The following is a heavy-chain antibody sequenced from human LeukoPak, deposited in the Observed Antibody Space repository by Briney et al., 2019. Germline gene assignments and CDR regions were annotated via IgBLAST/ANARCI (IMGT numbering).Heavy chain of an antibody. J-gene: IGHJ3*02. CDR2: ISSSSSYI. CDR3: AKGGIVVVTQGAFDI. Sequence: PGGSLRLSCAASGFTFSSYSMNWVRQAPGKGLEWVSSISSSSSYIYYADSVKGRFTISRDNAKNSLYLQMNSLRAEDTALYYCAKGGIVVVTQGAFDIWGQGTMVTVSS. CDR1: GFTFSSYS. V-gene: IGHV3-21*04. D-gene: IGHD3-22*01.